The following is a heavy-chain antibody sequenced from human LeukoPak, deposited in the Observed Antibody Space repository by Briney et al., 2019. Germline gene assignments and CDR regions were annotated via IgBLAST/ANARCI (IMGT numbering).Heavy chain of an antibody. V-gene: IGHV3-74*01. Sequence: GGSLRLSCAASGFTFSRYCMHCVPHAPGRGRVCVSRIKSDGDGSDTRHADSVKGRFTISRDNAKNTLYMQMNSMRAEDTAVYYCGRDQLGDGYIIDYWGQGTPVTVSS. CDR1: GFTFSRYC. J-gene: IGHJ4*02. CDR3: GRDQLGDGYIIDY. CDR2: IKSDGDGSDT. D-gene: IGHD5-24*01.